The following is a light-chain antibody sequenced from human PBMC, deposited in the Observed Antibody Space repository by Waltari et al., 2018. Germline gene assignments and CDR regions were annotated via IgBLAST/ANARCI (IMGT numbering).Light chain of an antibody. V-gene: IGKV1-27*01. CDR3: QKYDDAPWT. Sequence: DIQMTQSPSSLSASVGDRVTITCRASQGISNYLAWYQQKPGKVPQLLIFAASTLQSGVPSRFSGSGSGTYFTLTISSLQPEDVATYFCQKYDDAPWTFGPGTKVEIK. CDR2: AAS. CDR1: QGISNY. J-gene: IGKJ1*01.